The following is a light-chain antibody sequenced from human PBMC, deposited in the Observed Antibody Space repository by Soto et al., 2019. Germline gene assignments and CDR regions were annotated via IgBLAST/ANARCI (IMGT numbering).Light chain of an antibody. CDR3: QHYKNWPIT. CDR2: GAS. CDR1: QSVSTD. V-gene: IGKV3-15*01. Sequence: EIVMTQSPATLSLSPGERATLSCRASQSVSTDLAWYQQKPGQAPRLLIRGASTRATGIPARFSGSGSGTDFTLSISSLQSEDFAVYYRQHYKNWPITFGQGTRLEIK. J-gene: IGKJ5*01.